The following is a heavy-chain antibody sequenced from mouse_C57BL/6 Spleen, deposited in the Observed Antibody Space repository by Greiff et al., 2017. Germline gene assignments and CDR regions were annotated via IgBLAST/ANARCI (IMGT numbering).Heavy chain of an antibody. Sequence: VQLQQPGAELVKPGASVKMSCKASGYTFTSYWITWVKQRPGQGLEWIGDIYPGSGSTNYNEKFKSKATLTVDTSSSPAYMQLSSLTSEDSAVYYCASSVTTVVASRDYWGQGTTLTVSS. CDR2: IYPGSGST. D-gene: IGHD1-1*01. V-gene: IGHV1-55*01. CDR1: GYTFTSYW. CDR3: ASSVTTVVASRDY. J-gene: IGHJ2*01.